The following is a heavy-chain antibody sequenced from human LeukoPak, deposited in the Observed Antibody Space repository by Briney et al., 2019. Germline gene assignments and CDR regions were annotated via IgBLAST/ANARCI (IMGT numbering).Heavy chain of an antibody. V-gene: IGHV1-69*01. D-gene: IGHD6-13*01. CDR1: GGTFSSYA. J-gene: IGHJ5*02. CDR2: IIPIFGTA. Sequence: ASVEVSCKASGGTFSSYAISWVRQAPGQGLEWMGGIIPIFGTANYAQKFQGRVTITADESTSTAYMELSSLRSEDTAVYYCARGGSSWYDGESTANNWFDPWGQGTLVTVSS. CDR3: ARGGSSWYDGESTANNWFDP.